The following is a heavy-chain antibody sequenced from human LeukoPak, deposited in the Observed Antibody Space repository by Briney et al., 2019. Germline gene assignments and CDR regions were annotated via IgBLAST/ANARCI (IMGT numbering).Heavy chain of an antibody. Sequence: ASVKVSCKASGYTFTGYYMHWGRQAPGQGLEWMGWINPNSGGTNYAQKFQGRVTMTRDTSISTAYMELSRLRSDDTAVYYCATGYCSGGSCYRNWFDPWGQGTLVTVSS. CDR2: INPNSGGT. J-gene: IGHJ5*02. CDR3: ATGYCSGGSCYRNWFDP. D-gene: IGHD2-15*01. CDR1: GYTFTGYY. V-gene: IGHV1-2*02.